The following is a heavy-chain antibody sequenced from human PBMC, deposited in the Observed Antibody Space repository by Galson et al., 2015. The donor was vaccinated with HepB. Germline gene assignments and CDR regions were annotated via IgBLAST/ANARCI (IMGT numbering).Heavy chain of an antibody. Sequence: SLRLSCAASGFTLSRLGMTWVRQAPGKGLECVSAIGVRGTTDYSDSVKGRFIISRDNSKNMLYLQMNNLRAEDTAIYFCAKYSQDIVVVPAAIYADYWGQGTLVTVSS. CDR2: IGVRGTT. V-gene: IGHV3-23*01. CDR1: GFTLSRLG. CDR3: AKYSQDIVVVPAAIYADY. D-gene: IGHD2-2*01. J-gene: IGHJ4*02.